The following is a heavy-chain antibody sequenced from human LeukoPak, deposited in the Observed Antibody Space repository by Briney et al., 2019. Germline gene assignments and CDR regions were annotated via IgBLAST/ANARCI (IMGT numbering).Heavy chain of an antibody. V-gene: IGHV4-39*07. D-gene: IGHD3-10*01. CDR2: IYYSGST. CDR1: GGSISSSSYY. J-gene: IGHJ5*02. CDR3: ARTRSGMKFDP. Sequence: SETLSLTCTVSGGSISSSSYYWGWIRQPPGKGLEWIGSIYYSGSTYYNPSLKSRVTISVDTSKNQFSLKLSSVTAADTAVYYCARTRSGMKFDPWGQGTLVTVSS.